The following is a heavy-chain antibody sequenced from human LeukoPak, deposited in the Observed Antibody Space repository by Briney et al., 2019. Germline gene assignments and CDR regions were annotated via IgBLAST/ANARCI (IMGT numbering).Heavy chain of an antibody. J-gene: IGHJ5*02. Sequence: GGSLRLSCAASGFTFSSYGMHWVRQAPGKGLEWVAVIWYDGSNKYYADSVKGRFTISRDNSKNTLYLQMNSLRAEDTAVYYCARAPPRRYCSSTSCQGGWFDPWGQGTLVTVSS. CDR3: ARAPPRRYCSSTSCQGGWFDP. CDR1: GFTFSSYG. D-gene: IGHD2-2*01. V-gene: IGHV3-33*01. CDR2: IWYDGSNK.